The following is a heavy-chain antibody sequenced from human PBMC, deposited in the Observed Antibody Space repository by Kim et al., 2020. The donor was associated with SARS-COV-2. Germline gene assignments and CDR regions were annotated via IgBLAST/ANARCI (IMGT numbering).Heavy chain of an antibody. CDR3: ARWGIAPPYYYYYGMDV. CDR2: INPNSGGT. J-gene: IGHJ6*02. D-gene: IGHD6-13*01. V-gene: IGHV1-2*04. CDR1: GYTFTGYY. Sequence: ASVKVSCKASGYTFTGYYMHWVRQAPGQGLEWMGWINPNSGGTNYAQKFQGWVTMTRDTSISTAYMELSRLRSDDTAVYYCARWGIAPPYYYYYGMDVWGQGTTVTVSS.